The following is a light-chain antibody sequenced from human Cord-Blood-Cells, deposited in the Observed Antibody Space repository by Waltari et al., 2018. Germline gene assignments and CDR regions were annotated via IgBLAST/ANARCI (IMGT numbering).Light chain of an antibody. CDR1: QSVSSSY. Sequence: EIVLTQSPGTLSLSPGERATLSCRASQSVSSSYLAWYQQKPGQAPRLLIDGASSSATGSPGRFSGSGSGTDFTLTSSRLEPEEFAVYYCQQYGSSPITFGQGTRLEIK. J-gene: IGKJ5*01. CDR2: GAS. CDR3: QQYGSSPIT. V-gene: IGKV3-20*01.